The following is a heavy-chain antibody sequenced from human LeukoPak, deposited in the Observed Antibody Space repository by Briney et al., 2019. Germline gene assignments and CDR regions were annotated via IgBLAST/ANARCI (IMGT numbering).Heavy chain of an antibody. D-gene: IGHD3-3*01. V-gene: IGHV4-4*02. CDR1: GGSISSSNW. CDR2: IYHSGST. Sequence: PSGTLSLTCAVSGGSISSSNWWSWVRQPPGKGLEWIGEIYHSGSTNYNPSLKSRVTISVDKSKNQFSLKLSSVTAADTAVYYCARFLERLSDYYMDVWGKGTTVTVSS. CDR3: ARFLERLSDYYMDV. J-gene: IGHJ6*03.